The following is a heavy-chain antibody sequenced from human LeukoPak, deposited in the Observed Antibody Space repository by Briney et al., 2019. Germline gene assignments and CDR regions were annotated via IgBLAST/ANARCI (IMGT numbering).Heavy chain of an antibody. D-gene: IGHD5-24*01. CDR3: ARGGQGDGYSADEAFDL. Sequence: SQTLSLTCVISGDSVVSNSTACNWIRQSPSRGLEWLGRAYYRSKWYTDYAVSVKSRITINPDTSKNQFSLQLNSVTPEDTAVYYCARGGQGDGYSADEAFDLWGQGTMVTVS. CDR1: GDSVVSNSTA. V-gene: IGHV6-1*01. CDR2: AYYRSKWYT. J-gene: IGHJ3*01.